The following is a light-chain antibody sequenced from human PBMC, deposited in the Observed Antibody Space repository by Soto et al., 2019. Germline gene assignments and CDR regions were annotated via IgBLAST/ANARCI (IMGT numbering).Light chain of an antibody. Sequence: EIVLTQSPATLSLSPGERATLSYRASQSISNYLAWYQQKPGQAPRLLIYDASNRATGVPARFSGSGSGTDFTLTISSLEPEDFAVYYCQQRSSWPAFGQGTKLQIK. J-gene: IGKJ2*01. CDR3: QQRSSWPA. CDR1: QSISNY. V-gene: IGKV3-11*01. CDR2: DAS.